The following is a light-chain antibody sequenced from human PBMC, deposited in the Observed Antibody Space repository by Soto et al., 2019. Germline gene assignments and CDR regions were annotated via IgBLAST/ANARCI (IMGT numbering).Light chain of an antibody. CDR1: QSISRY. CDR3: QKLNSYPHT. CDR2: AAS. J-gene: IGKJ4*01. V-gene: IGKV1-17*01. Sequence: IQMTQSPSARAALAGDRGTRTCRASQSISRYLNWYQPKPGKAPKLLIYAASSLQSGVPSRFSGSGSGTECTLTISSLQPEDVATYYCQKLNSYPHTFGGGTKGDIK.